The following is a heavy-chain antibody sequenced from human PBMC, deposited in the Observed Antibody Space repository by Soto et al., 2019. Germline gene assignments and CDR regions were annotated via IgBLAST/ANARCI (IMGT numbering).Heavy chain of an antibody. CDR2: MNPNSGNT. Sequence: ASVKVTCKASGYTFTSYDINWVRQATGQGLEWMGWMNPNSGNTGYAQKFQGRVTMTRNTSISTAYMELSSLRSEDTAVYYCARWAYSSSWYYYYGMDVWGQGTTVTVSS. D-gene: IGHD6-13*01. J-gene: IGHJ6*02. CDR1: GYTFTSYD. CDR3: ARWAYSSSWYYYYGMDV. V-gene: IGHV1-8*01.